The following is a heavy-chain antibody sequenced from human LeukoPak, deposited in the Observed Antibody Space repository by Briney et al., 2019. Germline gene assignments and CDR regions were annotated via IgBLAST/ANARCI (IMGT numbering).Heavy chain of an antibody. CDR3: ARHREGYYGSGSYYSFDP. V-gene: IGHV4-39*01. CDR2: IYYSGST. J-gene: IGHJ5*02. D-gene: IGHD3-10*01. CDR1: GGSISSSGYY. Sequence: PSEILSLTCTVSGGSISSSGYYWGWIRQPPGKGLEWIGSIYYSGSTYYNPSLKSRVTMSVDTSKNQFSLKLSSVTAADTAVYYCARHREGYYGSGSYYSFDPWGQGTLVTVSS.